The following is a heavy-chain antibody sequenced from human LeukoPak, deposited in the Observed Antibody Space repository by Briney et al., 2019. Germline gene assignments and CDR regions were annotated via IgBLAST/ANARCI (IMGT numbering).Heavy chain of an antibody. CDR2: ISYDGSNK. J-gene: IGHJ4*02. V-gene: IGHV3-30-3*01. D-gene: IGHD2-2*01. CDR3: ARGGDCSSTSCNDY. CDR1: GFTFSSYA. Sequence: GGSLRLSCAASGFTFSSYAMHWVRQAPGKGLEWVAVISYDGSNKYYADSVKGRFTISRDNSKDTLYLQMNSLRAEDTAVYYCARGGDCSSTSCNDYWGQGTLVTVSS.